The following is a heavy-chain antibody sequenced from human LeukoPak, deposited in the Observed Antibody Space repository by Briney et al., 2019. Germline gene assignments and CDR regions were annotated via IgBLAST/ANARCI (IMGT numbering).Heavy chain of an antibody. CDR3: ARAPSSGWSGNWFDP. CDR1: GYTFTGYY. D-gene: IGHD6-19*01. V-gene: IGHV1-2*02. Sequence: ASVKVSCKASGYTFTGYYMHWVRQAPGQGLEWMGWINPNSGGTNYAQKFQGRVTMTRGTSISTAYMELSRLRSDDTAVYYCARAPSSGWSGNWFDPWGQGTLVTVSS. J-gene: IGHJ5*02. CDR2: INPNSGGT.